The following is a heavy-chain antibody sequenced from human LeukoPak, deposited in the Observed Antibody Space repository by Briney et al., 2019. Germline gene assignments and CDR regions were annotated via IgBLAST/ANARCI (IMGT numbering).Heavy chain of an antibody. D-gene: IGHD4-11*01. Sequence: ASVKVSCKASGGTFSSYAISWVRQAPGQGLEWMGGIIPIFGTANYAQKFQGRVTITADESTSTAYMELSSLRSEDTAVYYCARRVTVTRYYYYMDVWGKGTTVTVSS. CDR3: ARRVTVTRYYYYMDV. V-gene: IGHV1-69*13. CDR2: IIPIFGTA. J-gene: IGHJ6*03. CDR1: GGTFSSYA.